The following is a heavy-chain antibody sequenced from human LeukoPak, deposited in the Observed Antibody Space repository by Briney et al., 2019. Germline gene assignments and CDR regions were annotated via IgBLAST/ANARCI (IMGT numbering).Heavy chain of an antibody. Sequence: SETLSLTCTVSGGSISSGSYYWSWIRQPAGKGLEWIGRIYTSGSTNYNPSLKSRVTISVDTSKNQFSLKLSSVTAADTAVYYCAREHIVGATYFDYWGQGTLVTVSS. J-gene: IGHJ4*02. CDR3: AREHIVGATYFDY. D-gene: IGHD1-26*01. V-gene: IGHV4-61*02. CDR2: IYTSGST. CDR1: GGSISSGSYY.